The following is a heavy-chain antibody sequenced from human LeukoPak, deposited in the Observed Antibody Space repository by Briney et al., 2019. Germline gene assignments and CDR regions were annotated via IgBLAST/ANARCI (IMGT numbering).Heavy chain of an antibody. D-gene: IGHD7-27*01. Sequence: SETLSLTCAVSGGSISSGGYSWSWIRQPPGKGLEWIGYNYHSGRTYYNPSLKSRVTISVDRSKPQFSLNLSSVTAADTAVYYCARDNWESSAFDIWGQGTMVSVS. CDR2: NYHSGRT. CDR3: ARDNWESSAFDI. V-gene: IGHV4-30-2*01. CDR1: GGSISSGGYS. J-gene: IGHJ3*02.